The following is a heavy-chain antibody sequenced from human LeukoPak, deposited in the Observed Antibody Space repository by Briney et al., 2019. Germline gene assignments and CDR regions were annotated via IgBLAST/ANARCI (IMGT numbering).Heavy chain of an antibody. J-gene: IGHJ4*02. CDR2: INPNSGGT. D-gene: IGHD2-21*02. CDR1: GYTFTGYY. CDR3: ARGDTALYFDY. V-gene: IGHV1-2*02. Sequence: GASVKVSCKASGYTFTGYYMHWVRQAPGQGLEWMGWINPNSGGTNYAQKFQGRVTMTRDTSISIAYMELSGLKSDDTAVYFCARGDTALYFDYWGQGTLVTVSS.